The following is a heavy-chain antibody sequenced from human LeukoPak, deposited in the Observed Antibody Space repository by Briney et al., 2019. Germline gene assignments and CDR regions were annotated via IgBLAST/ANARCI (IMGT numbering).Heavy chain of an antibody. J-gene: IGHJ4*02. CDR2: ISAYNGNT. D-gene: IGHD3-16*01. V-gene: IGHV1-18*01. CDR1: GYTFTSYG. CDR3: ARARRTFGGVSFDY. Sequence: ASVKVSCKASGYTFTSYGISWVRQAPGQGLEWMGWISAYNGNTNYTQKLQGRVTMTTDTSTSTAYMELRSLRSDDTAVYYCARARRTFGGVSFDYWGQGTLVTVSS.